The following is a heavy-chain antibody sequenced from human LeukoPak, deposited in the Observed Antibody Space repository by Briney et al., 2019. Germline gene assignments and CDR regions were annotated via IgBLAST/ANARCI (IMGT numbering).Heavy chain of an antibody. J-gene: IGHJ6*03. CDR2: ISSSSSTI. CDR3: ARYYDFWSGYYNYYYMDV. CDR1: GFTFSSYS. V-gene: IGHV3-48*04. Sequence: GGSLRLSCAASGFTFSSYSMNCVRQAPGKGLEWVSYISSSSSTIYYADSVKGGFTISRDNAKNSLYLQMNSLRAEDTAVYYCARYYDFWSGYYNYYYMDVWGKGTTVTVSS. D-gene: IGHD3-3*01.